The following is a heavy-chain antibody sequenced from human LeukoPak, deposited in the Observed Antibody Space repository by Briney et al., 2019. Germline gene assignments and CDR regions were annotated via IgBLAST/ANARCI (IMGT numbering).Heavy chain of an antibody. CDR3: ASIRYGLDY. CDR1: GFTFSSYG. J-gene: IGHJ4*02. Sequence: GGSLRLSCAASGFTFSSYGMSWVRQAPGKGLEWVSAISGSGGSTSYADSVKGRFTISRDNAKNTLYLQMNSLRAEDTAVYYCASIRYGLDYWGQGTLVTVSS. CDR2: ISGSGGST. D-gene: IGHD1-1*01. V-gene: IGHV3-23*01.